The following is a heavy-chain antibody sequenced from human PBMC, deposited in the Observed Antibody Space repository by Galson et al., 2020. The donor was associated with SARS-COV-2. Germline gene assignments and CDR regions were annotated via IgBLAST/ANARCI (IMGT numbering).Heavy chain of an antibody. D-gene: IGHD5-12*01. J-gene: IGHJ4*02. CDR2: IRGDGRYT. Sequence: GESLKLSCVTSGFTFRNYWMHWVRQVPGKGLVWVSRIRGDGRYTDSADSVRGRFTISRDNAKNTLYLQMNSLRAEDTAVYFCARDHYGYNSLDFWGQGTLITVSS. CDR1: GFTFRNYW. CDR3: ARDHYGYNSLDF. V-gene: IGHV3-74*01.